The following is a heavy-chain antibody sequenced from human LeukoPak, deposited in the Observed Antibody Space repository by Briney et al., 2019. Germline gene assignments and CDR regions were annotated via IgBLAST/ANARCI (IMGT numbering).Heavy chain of an antibody. CDR3: ARRLMGATTDYYYGMDV. D-gene: IGHD1-26*01. CDR2: IYYSGST. CDR1: GGSISSYY. V-gene: IGHV4-59*08. Sequence: SETLSLTCTVSGGSISSYYWSWIRQPPGKKLEWIGYIYYSGSTNYNPSLKSRVTISVDTSKNQFSLKLSSVTAADTAVYYCARRLMGATTDYYYGMDVWGQGTTVTVSS. J-gene: IGHJ6*02.